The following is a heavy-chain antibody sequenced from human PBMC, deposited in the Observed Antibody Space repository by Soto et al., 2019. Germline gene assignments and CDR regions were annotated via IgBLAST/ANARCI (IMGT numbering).Heavy chain of an antibody. D-gene: IGHD3-22*01. CDR1: GFTFSSYS. J-gene: IGHJ4*02. CDR2: ISSSGSYI. V-gene: IGHV3-21*01. Sequence: EVQLVECGGGLVKPGGSLRLSCAASGFTFSSYSMNWVRQAPGKGLEWVSSISSSGSYIYYADSVKGRFTISRDNAKNSLYLQMNSLRAEDTAVYYCARASYYYDGSGYHGYWGQGTLVTVSS. CDR3: ARASYYYDGSGYHGY.